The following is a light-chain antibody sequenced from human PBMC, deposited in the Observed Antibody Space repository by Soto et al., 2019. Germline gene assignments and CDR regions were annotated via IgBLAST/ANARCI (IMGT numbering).Light chain of an antibody. J-gene: IGLJ1*01. CDR2: GNS. CDR1: SSNIGAGYD. CDR3: QSYDSSLSGLV. V-gene: IGLV1-40*01. Sequence: QLVLTQPPSVSGAPGQRVTISCTGSSSNIGAGYDVHWYQQLPGTAPKLLIYGNSNRPSGVPDRFSGSKSGTSASLAITGLQAEDEADYYCQSYDSSLSGLVFGTGTKLTVL.